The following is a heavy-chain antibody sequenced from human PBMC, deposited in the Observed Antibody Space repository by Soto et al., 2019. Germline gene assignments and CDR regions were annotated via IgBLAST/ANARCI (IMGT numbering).Heavy chain of an antibody. CDR2: ISSSSSYI. CDR3: ARDFRERLRYYYMDV. V-gene: IGHV3-21*01. J-gene: IGHJ6*03. Sequence: AGGSLRLSCAASGFTFSSYSMNWVRQAPGKGLEWVSSISSSSSYIYYADSVKGRFTISRDNAKNSLYLQMNSLRAEDTAVYYCARDFRERLRYYYMDVWGKGTTVTVSS. D-gene: IGHD3-3*01. CDR1: GFTFSSYS.